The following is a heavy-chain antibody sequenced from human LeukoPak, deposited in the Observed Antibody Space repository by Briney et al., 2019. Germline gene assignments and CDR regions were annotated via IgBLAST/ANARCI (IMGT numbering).Heavy chain of an antibody. CDR2: INPSGDST. CDR3: AKLATSDTGETY. J-gene: IGHJ4*02. Sequence: GASVKISCKAPGYTFTINHIHWVRQAPGQGLEWMGVINPSGDSTTYAQNFQGRVTMTRDTSTSTVYMKLRSLRSEDTAIYYCAKLATSDTGETYWGQGTLVTVSS. CDR1: GYTFTINH. V-gene: IGHV1-46*01. D-gene: IGHD3-16*01.